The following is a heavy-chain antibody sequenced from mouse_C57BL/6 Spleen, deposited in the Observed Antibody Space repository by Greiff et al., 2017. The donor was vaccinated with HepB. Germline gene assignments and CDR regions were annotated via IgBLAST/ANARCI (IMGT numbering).Heavy chain of an antibody. CDR2: ISSGSSTI. D-gene: IGHD1-1*01. V-gene: IGHV5-17*01. J-gene: IGHJ1*03. CDR3: ARRAVADWYFDV. Sequence: EVQVVESGGGLVKPGGSLKLSCAASGFTFSDYGMHWVRQAPEKGLEWVAYISSGSSTIYYADTVKGRFTISRDNAKNTLFLQMTSLRSEDTAMYYCARRAVADWYFDVWGTGTTVTVSS. CDR1: GFTFSDYG.